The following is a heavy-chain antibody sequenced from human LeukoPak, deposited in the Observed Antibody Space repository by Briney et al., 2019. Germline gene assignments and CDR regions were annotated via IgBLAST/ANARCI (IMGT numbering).Heavy chain of an antibody. CDR1: GFTFSNYV. J-gene: IGHJ4*02. Sequence: QPGGSLRLSCAASGFTFSNYVMSWVRQAPGKGLEWVSAISGSGDTTYYTDSVKGRFTISRDNSKNTLYLQMNSLRAEDTAVYYCAKDLARGSSGYWGQGTLVTVSS. D-gene: IGHD1-26*01. CDR3: AKDLARGSSGY. V-gene: IGHV3-23*01. CDR2: ISGSGDTT.